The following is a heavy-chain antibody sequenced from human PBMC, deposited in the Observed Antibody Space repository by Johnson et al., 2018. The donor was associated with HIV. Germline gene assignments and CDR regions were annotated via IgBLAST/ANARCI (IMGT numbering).Heavy chain of an antibody. J-gene: IGHJ3*02. CDR2: ISGSTL. CDR3: ATYSSSWYKGGYAFDI. D-gene: IGHD6-13*01. CDR1: GFTFSSYA. Sequence: VQLVESGGGVVQPGRSLRASCAASGFTFSSYAMSWVRQAPGKGLGWVSAISGSTLYYAASVKGRFTISRDTAKNSLYLQMNSLRAEDTAVYYCATYSSSWYKGGYAFDIWGQGTMVTVSS. V-gene: IGHV3-23*04.